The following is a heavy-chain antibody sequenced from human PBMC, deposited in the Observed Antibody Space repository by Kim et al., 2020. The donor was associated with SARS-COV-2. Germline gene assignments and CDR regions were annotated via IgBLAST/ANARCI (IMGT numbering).Heavy chain of an antibody. V-gene: IGHV1-24*01. CDR3: ATGFVLDGSLRPNYFYYYGMDV. J-gene: IGHJ6*02. Sequence: DSVKVSCKVSGYTLTELSMHWVRQAPGKGLEWMGGFDPEDGETIYAQKFQGRVTMTEDTSTDTAYMELSSLRSEDTAVYYCATGFVLDGSLRPNYFYYYGMDVWGQGTTVTVSS. CDR2: FDPEDGET. CDR1: GYTLTELS. D-gene: IGHD3-10*01.